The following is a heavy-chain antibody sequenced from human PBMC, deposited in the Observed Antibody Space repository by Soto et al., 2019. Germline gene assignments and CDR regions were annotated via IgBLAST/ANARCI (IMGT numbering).Heavy chain of an antibody. V-gene: IGHV1-46*03. Sequence: GASVKFSCKASGYTFTSFYMHWVRQAPGQVLECMVIINPSGGITSYXXKFQGRVXXTGDTSTSTVXMELSXLRSEDTGVYYCAREISYGAPGYWRQGTLVTVSS. CDR2: INPSGGIT. CDR3: AREISYGAPGY. D-gene: IGHD4-17*01. J-gene: IGHJ4*02. CDR1: GYTFTSFY.